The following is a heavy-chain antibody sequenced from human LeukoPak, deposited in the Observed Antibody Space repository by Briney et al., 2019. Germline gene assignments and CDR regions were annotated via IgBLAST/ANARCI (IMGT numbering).Heavy chain of an antibody. J-gene: IGHJ4*02. CDR2: IYYSGST. D-gene: IGHD6-6*01. CDR1: GGSISSSSYY. CDR3: ASSAARNNFDY. Sequence: SETLPLTCTVSGGSISSSSYYWGWIRQPPGKGLEWIGSIYYSGSTYYNPSLKSRVTISVDTSKNQFSLKLSSVTAADTAVYYCASSAARNNFDYWGQGTLVTVSS. V-gene: IGHV4-39*01.